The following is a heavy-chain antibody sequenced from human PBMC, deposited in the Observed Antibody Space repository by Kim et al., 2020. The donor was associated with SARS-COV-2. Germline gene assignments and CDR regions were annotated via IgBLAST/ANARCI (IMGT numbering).Heavy chain of an antibody. J-gene: IGHJ6*03. CDR3: ARDQGITIFGTVDYYYYMDV. CDR2: INPSGGST. D-gene: IGHD3-3*01. Sequence: ASVKVSCKASGYTFTSYYMHWVRQAPGQGLEWMGIINPSGGSTSYAQKFQGRVTMTRDTSTSTVYMELSSPRSEDTAVYYCARDQGITIFGTVDYYYYMDVWGKGTTVTVSS. CDR1: GYTFTSYY. V-gene: IGHV1-46*01.